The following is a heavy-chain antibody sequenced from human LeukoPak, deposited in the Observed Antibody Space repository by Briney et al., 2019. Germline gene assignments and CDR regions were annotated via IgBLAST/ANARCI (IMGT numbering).Heavy chain of an antibody. CDR1: GVSISGTNYY. CDR3: ARHEEEDGYNAKTPDY. V-gene: IGHV4-39*01. J-gene: IGHJ4*02. Sequence: PSETLSLTCDVSGVSISGTNYYWGWIRQPPGMGLEWIGSIHYRLPPFCNPLLKSRVTTSVDTCKHRISLRLRSVTAADTAVYYCARHEEEDGYNAKTPDYWGQGTLVTVSS. D-gene: IGHD5-24*01. CDR2: IHYRLPP.